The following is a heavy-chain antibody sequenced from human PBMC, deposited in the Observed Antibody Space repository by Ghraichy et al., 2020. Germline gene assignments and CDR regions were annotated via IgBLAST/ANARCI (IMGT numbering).Heavy chain of an antibody. V-gene: IGHV3-23*01. J-gene: IGHJ3*01. CDR2: ISGGGDNA. CDR3: SKDHWSPVVGESAFDV. CDR1: GFTFSRDA. D-gene: IGHD2-15*01. Sequence: GGSLRLSCAVSGFTFSRDAMTWVRQAPGKGLEWVSGISGGGDNAKYADSVKGRLTISRDNSKNTLYLRMSSLRAEDTATYYWSKDHWSPVVGESAFDVWGQGTMVIVSS.